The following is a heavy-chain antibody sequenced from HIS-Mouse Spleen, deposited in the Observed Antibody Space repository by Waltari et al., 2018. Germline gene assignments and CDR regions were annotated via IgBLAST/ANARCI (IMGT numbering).Heavy chain of an antibody. CDR3: AKASSGWLDY. CDR1: GFTFSSYG. D-gene: IGHD6-19*01. V-gene: IGHV3-30*18. Sequence: QVQLVESGGGVVQPGRYRRLSGAASGFTFSSYGMHWVRQAPGKGLEWVAVISYDGSNKYYADSVKGRFTISRDNSKNTLYLQMNSLRAEDTAVYYCAKASSGWLDYWGQGTLVTVSS. J-gene: IGHJ4*02. CDR2: ISYDGSNK.